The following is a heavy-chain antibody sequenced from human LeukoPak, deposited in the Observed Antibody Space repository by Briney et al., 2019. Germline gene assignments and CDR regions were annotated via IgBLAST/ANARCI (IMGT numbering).Heavy chain of an antibody. CDR1: GYSISSGYY. CDR2: IYHSGST. CDR3: ARLGYCSSTSCFP. D-gene: IGHD2-2*01. Sequence: PSETLSLTCAVSGYSISSGYYWGWIRQPPGKGLEWIGSIYHSGSTYYNPSLKGRVTISVDTSKNQFSLKLSSVTAADTAVYYCARLGYCSSTSCFPWGQGTLVTVSS. V-gene: IGHV4-38-2*01. J-gene: IGHJ5*02.